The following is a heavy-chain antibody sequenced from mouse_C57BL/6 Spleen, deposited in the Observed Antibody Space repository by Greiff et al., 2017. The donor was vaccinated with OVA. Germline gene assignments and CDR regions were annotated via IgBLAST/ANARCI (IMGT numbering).Heavy chain of an antibody. CDR2: IWSGGST. V-gene: IGHV2-2*01. CDR3: ARGGSPFAY. J-gene: IGHJ3*01. CDR1: GFSLTSYG. Sequence: VKLQESGPGLVQPSQSLSITCTVSGFSLTSYGVHWVRQSPGKGLEWLGVIWSGGSTDYNAAFISRLSISKDNSKSQVFFKMNSLQADDTAIYYCARGGSPFAYWGQGTLVTVSA.